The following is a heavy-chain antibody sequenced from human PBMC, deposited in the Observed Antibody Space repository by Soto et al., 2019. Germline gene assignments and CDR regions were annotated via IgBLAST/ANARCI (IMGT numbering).Heavy chain of an antibody. D-gene: IGHD3-10*01. V-gene: IGHV1-58*02. CDR2: IVVGSGNT. CDR3: AAGLYYYGSGSYTFADPNWFDP. CDR1: GFTFTSSA. J-gene: IGHJ5*02. Sequence: ASVKVSCKASGFTFTSSAMQWVRQARGQSLERIGWIVVGSGNTNYAQKLQERVTITRDMSTSTAYMELSSLRSEDTAVYYCAAGLYYYGSGSYTFADPNWFDPWGQGTLVTVSS.